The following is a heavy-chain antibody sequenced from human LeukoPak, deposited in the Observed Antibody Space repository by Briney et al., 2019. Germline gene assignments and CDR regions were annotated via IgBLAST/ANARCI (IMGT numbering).Heavy chain of an antibody. D-gene: IGHD1-26*01. CDR2: IYPGDSDT. CDR3: APAWESGSYYRGNYPYGMDV. CDR1: GYSFTSYW. V-gene: IGHV5-51*01. Sequence: GESLKISCKGSGYSFTSYWIGWVRQMPGKGLEWMGIIYPGDSDTRYSPSFQGQVTISADKSISTAYLQWSSLKASDTAMYYCAPAWESGSYYRGNYPYGMDVWGQGATVTVSS. J-gene: IGHJ6*02.